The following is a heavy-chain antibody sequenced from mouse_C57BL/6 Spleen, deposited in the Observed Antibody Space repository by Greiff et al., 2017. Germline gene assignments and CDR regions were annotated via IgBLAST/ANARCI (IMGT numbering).Heavy chain of an antibody. V-gene: IGHV2-2*01. CDR2: IWSGGST. Sequence: VQLQQSGPGLVQPSQSLSITCTVSGFSLTSYGVHWVRQSPGKGLEWLGVIWSGGSTDYNAAFISRLSISKDNSKSQVFFKMNSLQADDTTIYYCARREIYYEYDYYAMDYWGQGTSVTVSS. CDR3: ARREIYYEYDYYAMDY. CDR1: GFSLTSYG. J-gene: IGHJ4*01. D-gene: IGHD2-4*01.